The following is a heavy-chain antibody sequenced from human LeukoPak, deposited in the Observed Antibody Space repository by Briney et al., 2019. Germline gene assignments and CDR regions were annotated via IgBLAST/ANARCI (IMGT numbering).Heavy chain of an antibody. CDR2: ISNDGTT. J-gene: IGHJ4*02. CDR3: AKRVINNPFDN. V-gene: IGHV3-23*01. Sequence: GGSLRLSCAASGFSFNDCTMNWVRQAPGKGLEWVAVISNDGTTYYIDSVKGRFAISRDNSKNTLYLQMNGLRAEDTAVYFCAKRVINNPFDNWGQGTLVTVSS. CDR1: GFSFNDCT. D-gene: IGHD2/OR15-2a*01.